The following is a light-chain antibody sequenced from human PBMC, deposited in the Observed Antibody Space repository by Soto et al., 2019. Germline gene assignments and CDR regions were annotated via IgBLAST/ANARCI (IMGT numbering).Light chain of an antibody. J-gene: IGKJ4*01. CDR1: QSVLYSPNNKNY. V-gene: IGKV4-1*01. CDR2: WAS. Sequence: DLVMTQSPDSLAVSLGERATINCKSSQSVLYSPNNKNYLAWYQQKPGQPPKLLIYWASIRESGVPDRFSGSGSGTDFTLTISSLQAEDVAVYYCQQYYSTPLTFGGGTKVEIK. CDR3: QQYYSTPLT.